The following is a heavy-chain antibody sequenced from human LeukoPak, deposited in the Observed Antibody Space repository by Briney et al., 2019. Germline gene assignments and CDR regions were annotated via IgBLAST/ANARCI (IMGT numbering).Heavy chain of an antibody. CDR3: ARALSNSGSVLF. V-gene: IGHV4-39*01. J-gene: IGHJ4*02. D-gene: IGHD6-19*01. CDR1: GGSISRSSYY. Sequence: SETLSLTCTVSGGSISRSSYYWGWIRQTPGKGPEWIGSIYYGGSTYYNPSLKSRVTISVDTSKNQFSLKLSSVTAADTAVYYCARALSNSGSVLFWGQGTLVTVSS. CDR2: IYYGGST.